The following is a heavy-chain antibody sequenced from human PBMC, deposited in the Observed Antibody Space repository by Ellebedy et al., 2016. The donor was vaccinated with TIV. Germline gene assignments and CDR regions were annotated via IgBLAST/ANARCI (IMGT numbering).Heavy chain of an antibody. CDR2: ISGSGDST. V-gene: IGHV3-23*01. Sequence: GGSLRLXXAASGFTFSSYVMSWVRQAPGKGLEWVSSISGSGDSTYYADSVKGRFTVSRDKSKNTVYLQMSSLRAEDTALYFCAKGTLVGATPPSAFDIWGQGTMVTVSS. J-gene: IGHJ3*02. CDR1: GFTFSSYV. CDR3: AKGTLVGATPPSAFDI. D-gene: IGHD1-26*01.